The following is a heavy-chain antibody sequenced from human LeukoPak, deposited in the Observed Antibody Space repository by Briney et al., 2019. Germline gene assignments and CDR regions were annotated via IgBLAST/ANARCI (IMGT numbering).Heavy chain of an antibody. Sequence: PGGSLRLSCAASGFTFSNAWMSWVRQAPGKGLEWIGRIYTSGSTNYNPSLKSRVTISVDTSKNQFSLKLSSVTAADTAVYYCARDRMVRGVTLAFDIWGQGTMVTVSS. V-gene: IGHV4-4*08. J-gene: IGHJ3*02. D-gene: IGHD3-10*01. CDR1: GFTFSNAW. CDR2: IYTSGST. CDR3: ARDRMVRGVTLAFDI.